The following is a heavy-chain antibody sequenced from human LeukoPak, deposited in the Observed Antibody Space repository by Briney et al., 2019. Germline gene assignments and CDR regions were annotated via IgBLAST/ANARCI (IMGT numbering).Heavy chain of an antibody. CDR1: GGSISSYY. D-gene: IGHD2-15*01. CDR2: IYYRGTS. Sequence: SETLSLTCTVFGGSISSYYWSWIRQPPGQGLEWIGFIYYRGTSKYNPSLMSRVTMSVDTSKNQVSLKLSSVTAADTAVYYCARHYCSGGNCYYFDHWGQGTLVTVSS. V-gene: IGHV4-59*08. J-gene: IGHJ4*02. CDR3: ARHYCSGGNCYYFDH.